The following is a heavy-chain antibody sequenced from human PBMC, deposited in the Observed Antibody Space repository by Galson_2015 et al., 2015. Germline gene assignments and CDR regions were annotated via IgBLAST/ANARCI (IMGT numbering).Heavy chain of an antibody. D-gene: IGHD1-26*01. CDR2: ISTNTGDP. J-gene: IGHJ4*02. V-gene: IGHV1-18*01. CDR1: GYTFTSYG. CDR3: ARGQVGSPLVEY. Sequence: SVKVSCKASGYTFTSYGISWVRQAPGQGLEWMGWISTNTGDPNYAQNLQGRVSLTSDTSASSAYLQISSLKSEDTAVYYCARGQVGSPLVEYWGQGTLVTVSS.